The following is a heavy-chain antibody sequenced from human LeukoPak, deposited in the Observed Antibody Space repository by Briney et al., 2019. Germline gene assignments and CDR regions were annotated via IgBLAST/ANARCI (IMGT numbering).Heavy chain of an antibody. CDR2: ISSSSSTI. CDR1: GFTFSSYS. CDR3: ASWSLGAWPYYFDY. Sequence: GGSLRLSCAASGFTFSSYSMNWVRQAPGKGLEWVSYISSSSSTIYYADSVKGRFTISRDNAKNSLYLQMNSLRAEGTAVYYCASWSLGAWPYYFDYWGQGTLVTVSS. J-gene: IGHJ4*02. V-gene: IGHV3-48*04.